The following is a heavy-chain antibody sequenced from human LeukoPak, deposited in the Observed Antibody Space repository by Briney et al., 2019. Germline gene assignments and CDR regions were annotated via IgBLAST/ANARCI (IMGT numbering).Heavy chain of an antibody. Sequence: ASVKVSCKASGYTFNSYGISWVRQAPGQGLEWMGWISAYNGNTNYAQKLQGRVTMTTDTSTSTAYMELRSLRSDDTAVYYCARSQSPRKRFLEWVDPHYYYYYYMDVWGKGTTVTVSS. CDR2: ISAYNGNT. V-gene: IGHV1-18*01. D-gene: IGHD3-3*01. CDR1: GYTFNSYG. CDR3: ARSQSPRKRFLEWVDPHYYYYYYMDV. J-gene: IGHJ6*03.